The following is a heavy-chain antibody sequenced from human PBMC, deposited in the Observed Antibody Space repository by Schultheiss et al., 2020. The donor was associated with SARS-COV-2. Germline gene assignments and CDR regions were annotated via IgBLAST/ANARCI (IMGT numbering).Heavy chain of an antibody. CDR3: TTDPNTIFGVVIDY. D-gene: IGHD3-3*01. J-gene: IGHJ4*02. V-gene: IGHV3-15*01. CDR2: IKSKTDGGTT. CDR1: GFTFDDYA. Sequence: GGSLRLSCAASGFTFDDYAMHWVRQAPGKGLEWVGRIKSKTDGGTTDYAAPVKGRFTISRDDSKNTLYLQMNSLKTEDTAVYYCTTDPNTIFGVVIDYWGQGTLVTVSS.